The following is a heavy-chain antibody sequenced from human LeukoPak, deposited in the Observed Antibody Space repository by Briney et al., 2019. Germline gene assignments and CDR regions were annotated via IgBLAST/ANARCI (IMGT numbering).Heavy chain of an antibody. CDR2: ISYDVSNK. CDR3: ARAKTITMIVVVFDY. Sequence: GRSLRPACAASGFTFSSYAMHWVRQAPGKGRGWVAVISYDVSNKYYADSMNGRFTISRDNSKNTLYLQMNSLRAEDTAVYYCARAKTITMIVVVFDYWGQGTLVTVSS. V-gene: IGHV3-30*04. D-gene: IGHD3-22*01. J-gene: IGHJ5*01. CDR1: GFTFSSYA.